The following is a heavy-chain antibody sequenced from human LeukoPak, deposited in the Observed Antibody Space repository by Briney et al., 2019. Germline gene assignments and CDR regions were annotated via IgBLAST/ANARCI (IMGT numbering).Heavy chain of an antibody. CDR2: IYYSGST. V-gene: IGHV4-59*01. CDR1: GVSISSYY. CDR3: ARGRSIAARPFDY. D-gene: IGHD6-6*01. Sequence: SETLSLTCTVSGVSISSYYWSWIRQPPGKGLEWIGYIYYSGSTNYNPSLKSRVTISVDTSKNQFSLKLSSVTAADTAVYYCARGRSIAARPFDYWGQGTLVTVSS. J-gene: IGHJ4*02.